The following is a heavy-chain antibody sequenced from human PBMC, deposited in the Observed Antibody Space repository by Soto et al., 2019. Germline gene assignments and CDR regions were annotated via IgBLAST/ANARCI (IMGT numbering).Heavy chain of an antibody. D-gene: IGHD3-3*01. V-gene: IGHV4-39*01. CDR1: VGSISSSSYY. CDR2: IYYSGST. Sequence: SETLSLTGTVSVGSISSSSYYWGWILQPPGKGLEWIGSIYYSGSTYYNPSLKSRVTISVDTSKNQFSLKLSSVTAADTAVYYCARLGVVISWGQGTLVSVSS. J-gene: IGHJ4*02. CDR3: ARLGVVIS.